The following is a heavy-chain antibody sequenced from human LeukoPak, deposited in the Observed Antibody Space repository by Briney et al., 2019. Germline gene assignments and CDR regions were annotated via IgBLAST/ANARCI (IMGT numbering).Heavy chain of an antibody. CDR2: ISSSSSYI. J-gene: IGHJ2*01. CDR3: ARESAPEWYFDL. Sequence: KPGGSLRLSCAASGFTFSSYSMNWVRQAPGKGLEWVSSISSSSSYIYYADSVKGRFTISRDNAKNSLYLQMNSLRAEDTAVYYCARESAPEWYFDLWGRGTLVTVSS. V-gene: IGHV3-21*01. CDR1: GFTFSSYS.